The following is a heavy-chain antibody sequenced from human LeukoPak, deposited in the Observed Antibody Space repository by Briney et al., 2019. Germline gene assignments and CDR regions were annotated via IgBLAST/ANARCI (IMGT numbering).Heavy chain of an antibody. CDR1: GFIVNNNY. CDR3: ATYSILNAREFRY. D-gene: IGHD4-11*01. CDR2: IYSGGTT. J-gene: IGHJ1*01. Sequence: HPGGSLRLTCAASGFIVNNNYMSWVRQAPGKGLEWVSVIYSGGTTYYADSVKGRFTISRDNAKNSVYLQMNSLGADDTAVYYCATYSILNAREFRYWGQGTLVTVTS. V-gene: IGHV3-66*01.